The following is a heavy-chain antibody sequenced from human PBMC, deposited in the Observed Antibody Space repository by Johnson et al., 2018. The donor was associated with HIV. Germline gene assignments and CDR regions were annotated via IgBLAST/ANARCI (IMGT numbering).Heavy chain of an antibody. V-gene: IGHV3-30*02. CDR1: GFTFSSYG. J-gene: IGHJ3*02. Sequence: QVQLVESGGGVVQPGGSLRLSCAASGFTFSSYGMHWVRQAPGNGLEWVAFIRYDGSNKYYADSVKGRFTISRDNSKNTLYLQMNSLRAEDTAVYYCAKALGWELSIWGQGTMVTVSS. CDR2: IRYDGSNK. CDR3: AKALGWELSI. D-gene: IGHD1-26*01.